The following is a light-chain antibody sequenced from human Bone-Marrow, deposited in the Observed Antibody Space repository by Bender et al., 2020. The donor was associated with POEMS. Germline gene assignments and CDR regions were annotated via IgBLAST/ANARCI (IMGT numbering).Light chain of an antibody. CDR2: QDS. V-gene: IGLV3-1*01. CDR3: SSYAGSNTVI. Sequence: SSELTQPPSVSVSPGQTTSITCSGDQLGNKFVCWYQQKPGQSPVLVIYQDSKRPLGIPERFSGSNSGNTATLTISGAQAVDEADYHCSSYAGSNTVIFGGGTKLTVL. CDR1: QLGNKF. J-gene: IGLJ2*01.